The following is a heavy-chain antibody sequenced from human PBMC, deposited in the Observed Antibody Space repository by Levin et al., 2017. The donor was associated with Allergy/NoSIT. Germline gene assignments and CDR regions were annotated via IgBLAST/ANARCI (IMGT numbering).Heavy chain of an antibody. Sequence: GGSLRLSCAASGFTFSSYEMNWVRQAPGKGLEWVSYISSSGSTIYYADSVKGRFTISRDNAKNSLYLQMNSLRAEDTAVYYCARDPASIAVAGSGYWGQGTLVTVSS. CDR1: GFTFSSYE. D-gene: IGHD6-19*01. CDR2: ISSSGSTI. CDR3: ARDPASIAVAGSGY. J-gene: IGHJ4*02. V-gene: IGHV3-48*03.